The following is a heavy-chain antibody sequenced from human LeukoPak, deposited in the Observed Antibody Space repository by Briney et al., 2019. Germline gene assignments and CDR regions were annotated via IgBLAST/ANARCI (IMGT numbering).Heavy chain of an antibody. CDR1: GFTFSSYS. CDR2: ISSSSYI. Sequence: PGGSLRLSCAASGFTFSSYSMNWVRQAPGKGLEWVSSISSSSYIYYADSVKGRFTISRDNAKNSLYLQMNSLRAEDTAVYYCAREDYDLPNFDYWGQGTLVTVSS. D-gene: IGHD4-17*01. V-gene: IGHV3-21*01. J-gene: IGHJ4*02. CDR3: AREDYDLPNFDY.